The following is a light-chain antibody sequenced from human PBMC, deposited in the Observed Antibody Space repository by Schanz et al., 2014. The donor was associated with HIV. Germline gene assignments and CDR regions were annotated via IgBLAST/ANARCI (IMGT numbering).Light chain of an antibody. CDR1: QYISSW. J-gene: IGKJ2*01. CDR3: LHYNDFAST. CDR2: EAS. Sequence: DIQMTQSPSSLSASVGDRVTITCRASQYISSWLAWYQQKPGQAPNLLISEASTLESGVPSRFSGTGSGTEFTLTISSLQPDDFATYFCLHYNDFASTFGQGTKLEIK. V-gene: IGKV1-5*03.